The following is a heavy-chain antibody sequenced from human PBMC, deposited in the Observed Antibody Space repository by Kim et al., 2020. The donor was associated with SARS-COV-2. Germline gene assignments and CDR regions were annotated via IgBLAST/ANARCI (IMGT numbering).Heavy chain of an antibody. CDR2: INHSGST. D-gene: IGHD2-15*01. J-gene: IGHJ5*02. CDR3: ARAPLPDIVVVVAATRGRWFDP. V-gene: IGHV4-34*01. Sequence: SETLSLTCAVYGGSFSGYYWSWIRQPPGKGLEWIGEINHSGSTNYNPSLKSRVTISVDTSKNQFSLKLSSVTAADTAVYYCARAPLPDIVVVVAATRGRWFDPWGQGTLVTVSS. CDR1: GGSFSGYY.